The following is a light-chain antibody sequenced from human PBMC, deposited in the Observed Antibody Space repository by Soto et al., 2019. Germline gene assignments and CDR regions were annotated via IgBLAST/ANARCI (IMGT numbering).Light chain of an antibody. CDR1: RSVLYSSNNKNY. CDR3: YHYYNTTLA. Sequence: DIVMTQSPDSLAVSLGERATINCKSSRSVLYSSNNKNYLAWYQQKPGQPPKLLIYWASTRESGVPDRFSGSGSGTDFTLTTSSLQAEDVVVYYCYHYYNTTLAFGGGTKVDIX. V-gene: IGKV4-1*01. CDR2: WAS. J-gene: IGKJ4*01.